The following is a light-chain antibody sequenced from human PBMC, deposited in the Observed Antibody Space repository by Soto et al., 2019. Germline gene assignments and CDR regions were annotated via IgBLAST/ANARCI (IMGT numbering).Light chain of an antibody. J-gene: IGKJ1*01. CDR2: KAS. V-gene: IGKV1-5*03. Sequence: DVQMTQSPSTLSASVGDRVTITCRASQSIGSWLAWYQQKPGKAPKLLIYKASSLESGVPSRFSGSGSGTEFTLTISSLQPDDFATYYCQQYNSYPRNFGQGTKVEIK. CDR3: QQYNSYPRN. CDR1: QSIGSW.